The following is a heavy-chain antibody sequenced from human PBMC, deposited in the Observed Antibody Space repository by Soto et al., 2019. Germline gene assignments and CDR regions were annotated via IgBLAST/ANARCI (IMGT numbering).Heavy chain of an antibody. J-gene: IGHJ4*02. V-gene: IGHV3-9*01. Sequence: GGSLRLSCAASGFTFGDYAMHWVRQAPGKGLEWVSGISWNSGSIGYADSVKGRFTISRDNAKNSLYLQMNSLRAEDTALYYCAKDRFATVTTDYFDYWGQGTLVTVSS. CDR1: GFTFGDYA. D-gene: IGHD4-17*01. CDR2: ISWNSGSI. CDR3: AKDRFATVTTDYFDY.